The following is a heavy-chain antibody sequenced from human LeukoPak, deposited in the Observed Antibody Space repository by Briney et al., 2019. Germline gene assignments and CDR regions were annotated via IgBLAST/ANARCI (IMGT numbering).Heavy chain of an antibody. CDR3: ATGWGLCQWFLYYFDY. D-gene: IGHD3-22*01. CDR2: FDPEDGET. Sequence: GASGKLSCKVAGYTLTQLSMHWVRQAPGKGLEWRGGFDPEDGETIYAQKFQGRVTMTEDTSTDTAYMELSSLRSEDTAVYYCATGWGLCQWFLYYFDYWGQGTLVTVSS. CDR1: GYTLTQLS. J-gene: IGHJ4*02. V-gene: IGHV1-24*01.